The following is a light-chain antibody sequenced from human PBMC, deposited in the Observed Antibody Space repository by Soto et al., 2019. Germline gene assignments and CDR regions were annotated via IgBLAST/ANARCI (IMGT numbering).Light chain of an antibody. Sequence: QSALTQPRSVSGSPGQSVTISCTGTSSDVGGYNYVSWYQQHPGKAPKLMIYDVTKRPSGVPDRFSGSKSGNTASLTISGLQAEDEAEYYCCSYAGNYNWVFGGGTKLTVL. CDR1: SSDVGGYNY. CDR3: CSYAGNYNWV. CDR2: DVT. J-gene: IGLJ3*02. V-gene: IGLV2-11*01.